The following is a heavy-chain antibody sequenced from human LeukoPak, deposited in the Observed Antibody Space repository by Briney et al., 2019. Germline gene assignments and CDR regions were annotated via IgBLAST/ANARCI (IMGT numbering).Heavy chain of an antibody. J-gene: IGHJ4*02. Sequence: ASVKVSCKASGYTFTSYGISWVRQAPGQGLEWMGWISAYNGNTNYAQKFRDRVTMTTDTSTRTGYMELRSLRSDDTAVYYCARGSYYDYWGQGTLVTVSS. V-gene: IGHV1-18*01. CDR2: ISAYNGNT. CDR3: ARGSYYDY. CDR1: GYTFTSYG.